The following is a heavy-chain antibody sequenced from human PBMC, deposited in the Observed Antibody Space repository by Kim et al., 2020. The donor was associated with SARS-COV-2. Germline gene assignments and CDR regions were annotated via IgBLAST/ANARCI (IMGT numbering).Heavy chain of an antibody. CDR2: IYYSGST. CDR1: GGSISSYY. D-gene: IGHD3-10*01. Sequence: SETLSLTCTVSGGSISSYYWSWIRQPPGKGLEWIAYIYYSGSTNYNPSLKSRVTISVDTSKNQFSLKLSSVTAADTAVYYCARQGKTMVRGVIQSHGMDVWGQGTTVTVSS. V-gene: IGHV4-59*08. CDR3: ARQGKTMVRGVIQSHGMDV. J-gene: IGHJ6*02.